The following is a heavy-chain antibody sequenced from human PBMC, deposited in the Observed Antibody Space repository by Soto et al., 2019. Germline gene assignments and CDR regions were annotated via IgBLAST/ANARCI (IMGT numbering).Heavy chain of an antibody. CDR3: ARCKHEVMQCGLDV. CDR1: GFIFSRYG. CDR2: INYDGSNK. D-gene: IGHD2-21*01. J-gene: IGHJ6*02. V-gene: IGHV3-33*01. Sequence: QVSLVESGGGAVQRGRSLRVSCAASGFIFSRYGMHWVRQAPGKGLEWVAFINYDGSNKFYGDAVKGRFTISRDNSKNIVHLQMNNLRGEDTAGYYCARCKHEVMQCGLDVWGRGATVTVSS.